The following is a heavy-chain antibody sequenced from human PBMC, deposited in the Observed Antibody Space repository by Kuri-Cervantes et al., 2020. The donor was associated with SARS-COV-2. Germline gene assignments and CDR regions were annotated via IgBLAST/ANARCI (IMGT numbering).Heavy chain of an antibody. CDR3: VRVGAYSGYDFDS. Sequence: GSLKISCAASGFIFSRYSMNWVSQAPGKGLEWVSYISSSSSTIYYIDSVKGRFTISRDNAKNSLYLQMNSLRAEDTAVYYCVRVGAYSGYDFDSWGQGTLVTVSS. CDR2: ISSSSSTI. D-gene: IGHD5-12*01. CDR1: GFIFSRYS. V-gene: IGHV3-48*01. J-gene: IGHJ4*02.